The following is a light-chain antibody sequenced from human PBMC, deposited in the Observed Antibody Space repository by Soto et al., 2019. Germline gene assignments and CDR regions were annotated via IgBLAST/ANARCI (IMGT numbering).Light chain of an antibody. J-gene: IGLJ2*01. CDR2: DVN. CDR1: SSDVGGYHY. V-gene: IGLV2-11*01. CDR3: CSYAGSYTLV. Sequence: QSALTQPRSVSGSPGQSVTLSCTGTSSDVGGYHYVSWYQHHPGKAPKIIIYDVNKRPSGVPDRFSGSKSGNTASLTISGLQTGGGAGYYCCSYAGSYTLVFGGGTQLTVL.